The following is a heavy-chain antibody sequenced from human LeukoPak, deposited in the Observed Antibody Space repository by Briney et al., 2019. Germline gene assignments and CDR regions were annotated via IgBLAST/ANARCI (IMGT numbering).Heavy chain of an antibody. Sequence: SETLSLTCSVSGGSISSSSYYWGWIRQPPGKGLEWIGTFHYSGSTYYNPSLKSRVTISVNMSKNQFSLKLISVTAADTAVYYCARLYRKTYKWNDQTDYWGQGTLVTVSS. J-gene: IGHJ4*01. CDR3: ARLYRKTYKWNDQTDY. CDR2: FHYSGST. CDR1: GGSISSSSYY. V-gene: IGHV4-39*07. D-gene: IGHD1-20*01.